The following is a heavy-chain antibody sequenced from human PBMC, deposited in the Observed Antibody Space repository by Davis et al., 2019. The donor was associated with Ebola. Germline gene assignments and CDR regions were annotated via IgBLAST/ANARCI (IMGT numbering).Heavy chain of an antibody. Sequence: PGGSLRLSCAASGFTFSTYSMNWVRQAPGKGLEWISYISSSADTIYYADSVKGRFTISRDNAKNSLYLQMNSLRAEDMAVYYCARDVSYSSLDYWGQGTLVTVST. CDR1: GFTFSTYS. CDR3: ARDVSYSSLDY. J-gene: IGHJ4*02. CDR2: ISSSADTI. V-gene: IGHV3-48*04. D-gene: IGHD6-13*01.